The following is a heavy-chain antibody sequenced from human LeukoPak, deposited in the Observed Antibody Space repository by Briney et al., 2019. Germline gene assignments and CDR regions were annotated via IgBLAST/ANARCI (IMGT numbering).Heavy chain of an antibody. V-gene: IGHV4-34*01. D-gene: IGHD2-21*02. CDR3: ARGSGGNSGQETSFDY. CDR2: INHSGST. CDR1: GGSFSGYY. J-gene: IGHJ4*02. Sequence: SETPSLTCAVYGGSFSGYYWSWIRQPPGKGLEWIGEINHSGSTNYNPSLKSRVTISVDTSKNQFSLKLSSVTAADTAVYYCARGSGGNSGQETSFDYWGQGTLVTVSS.